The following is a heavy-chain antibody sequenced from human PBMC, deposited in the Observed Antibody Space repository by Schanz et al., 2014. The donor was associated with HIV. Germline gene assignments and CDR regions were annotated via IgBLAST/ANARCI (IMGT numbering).Heavy chain of an antibody. J-gene: IGHJ3*02. CDR1: GFTFDDCA. D-gene: IGHD2-21*02. Sequence: EVQLVESGGGSVQPGRSLRLSCEASGFTFDDCAMHWVRQVPEKGLEWVSGISWSGRNRGYADSVRGRFTISRDNAKNSLYLQMNFMRAEDTAVYYCAKRDIVVVTAILSAFDIWGQGTMVTVS. CDR3: AKRDIVVVTAILSAFDI. CDR2: ISWSGRNR. V-gene: IGHV3-9*01.